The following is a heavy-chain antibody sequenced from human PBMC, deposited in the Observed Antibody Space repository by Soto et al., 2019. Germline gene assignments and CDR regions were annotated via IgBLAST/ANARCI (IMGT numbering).Heavy chain of an antibody. Sequence: GGSLRLSCAASGFTFSDYYMSWIRQAPGKGLEWVSYISSSGSTIYYADSVKGRFTISRDNAKNSLYLQMNSLRAEDTAVYYCARDDTLSYYYMDVWGKGTTVTVSS. J-gene: IGHJ6*03. CDR1: GFTFSDYY. CDR3: ARDDTLSYYYMDV. D-gene: IGHD3-16*01. V-gene: IGHV3-11*01. CDR2: ISSSGSTI.